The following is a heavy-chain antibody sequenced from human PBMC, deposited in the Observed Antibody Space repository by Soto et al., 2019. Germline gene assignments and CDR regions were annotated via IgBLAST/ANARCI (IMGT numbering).Heavy chain of an antibody. CDR1: GYSISRGYY. CDR2: IFHTGST. Sequence: PSETLSLTCAVSGYSISRGYYWGWIRQPPGMGLEWIGNIFHTGSTSYNPSLKSRVAMSVDTSKNDFSLRLSSVTAADTAVYYCARSFGELSFDYWGQGALVTVSS. J-gene: IGHJ4*02. D-gene: IGHD3-10*01. CDR3: ARSFGELSFDY. V-gene: IGHV4-38-2*01.